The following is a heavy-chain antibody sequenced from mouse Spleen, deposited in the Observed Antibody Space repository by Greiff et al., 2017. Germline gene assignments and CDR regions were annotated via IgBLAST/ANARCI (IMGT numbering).Heavy chain of an antibody. J-gene: IGHJ2*01. V-gene: IGHV5-16*01. Sequence: EVHLVESEGGLVQPGSSMKLSCTASGFTFSDYYMAWVRQVPEKGLEWVANINYDGSSTYYLDSLKSRFIISRDNAKNILYLQMSSLKSEDTATYYCARERRYGNYVGYFDYWGQGTTLTVSS. CDR2: INYDGSST. D-gene: IGHD2-10*02. CDR1: GFTFSDYY. CDR3: ARERRYGNYVGYFDY.